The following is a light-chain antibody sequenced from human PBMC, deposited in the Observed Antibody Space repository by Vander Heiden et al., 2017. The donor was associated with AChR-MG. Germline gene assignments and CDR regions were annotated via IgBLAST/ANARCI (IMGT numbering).Light chain of an antibody. V-gene: IGLV2-11*01. CDR2: DVN. Sequence: QSALTQPRSVSVSPGQSVTISCTGTSSDVGAYKYVSWYQQHPGKAHKLMIYDVNKRPAGVPDRFSGSKSGNTASLTISGLQAEDEADYYCCSYAGSYTWVFGGGTKLTVL. J-gene: IGLJ3*02. CDR1: SSDVGAYKY. CDR3: CSYAGSYTWV.